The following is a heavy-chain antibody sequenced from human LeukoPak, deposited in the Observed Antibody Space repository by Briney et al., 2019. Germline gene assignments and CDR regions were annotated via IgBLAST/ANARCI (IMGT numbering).Heavy chain of an antibody. CDR1: GGSFSGYY. CDR2: INHSGST. Sequence: PSETLSLTCAVYGGSFSGYYWSWIRQPPGKGLEWIGEINHSGSTNYNPSLKSRVTISVGTSKNQFSLKLSSVTAADTAVYYRARGTVYRYSYGLEDYRGQGTLVTVSS. V-gene: IGHV4-34*01. J-gene: IGHJ4*02. D-gene: IGHD5-18*01. CDR3: ARGTVYRYSYGLEDY.